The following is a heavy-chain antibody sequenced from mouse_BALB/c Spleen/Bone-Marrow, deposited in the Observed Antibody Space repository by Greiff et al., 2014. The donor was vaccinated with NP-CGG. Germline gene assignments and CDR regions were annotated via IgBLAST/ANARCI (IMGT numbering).Heavy chain of an antibody. CDR1: GFTFSSFA. CDR2: ISSGSNII. V-gene: IGHV5-17*02. J-gene: IGHJ2*01. Sequence: EVKVEESGGGLVQPGESRKLSCAASGFTFSSFAMHWIRQAPEKGLECVAFISSGSNIIHYADTVKGRFTISRDNPKNTLFLQMTSLRSEDTAMYYCGRGDYWGQGTTLTVSS. CDR3: GRGDY.